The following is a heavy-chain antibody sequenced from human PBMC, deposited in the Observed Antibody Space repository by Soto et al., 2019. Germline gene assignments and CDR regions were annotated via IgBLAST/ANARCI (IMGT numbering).Heavy chain of an antibody. CDR3: ARDLGYYASSGYLGY. Sequence: QVQLVQSGAEVKKPGSSVKVSCKASGGTFSSYAISWVRQAPGQGLEWMGGIIPIFVTANYEQKFQGRVTITADESTSTAYMELSRVRTEETAVYYCARDLGYYASSGYLGYWGQGTLVTVSS. CDR1: GGTFSSYA. CDR2: IIPIFVTA. D-gene: IGHD3-22*01. V-gene: IGHV1-69*01. J-gene: IGHJ4*02.